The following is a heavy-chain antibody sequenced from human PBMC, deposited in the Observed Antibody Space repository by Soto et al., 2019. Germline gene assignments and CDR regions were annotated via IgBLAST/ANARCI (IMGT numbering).Heavy chain of an antibody. CDR2: IYYSGST. CDR1: GGSFSGYY. CDR3: ARHARYYDILTGYSTLSWFDP. D-gene: IGHD3-9*01. Sequence: SETLSLTCAVYGGSFSGYYWSWIRQPPGKGLEWIGYIYYSGSTNYNPSLKSRVTISVDTSKNQFSLKLSSVTAADTAVYYCARHARYYDILTGYSTLSWFDPWGQGTLVTVSS. J-gene: IGHJ5*02. V-gene: IGHV4-59*08.